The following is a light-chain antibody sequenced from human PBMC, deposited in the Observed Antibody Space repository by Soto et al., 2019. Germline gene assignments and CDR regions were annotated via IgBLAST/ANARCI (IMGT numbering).Light chain of an antibody. Sequence: QSVLTQPPSVSAAPGQKVTISCSGSSSNIGKNYVSWYQQLPGTAPKLLIYENNKRPSGIPDRFSGSKSGTSATLGITGLQTGDEADYYCGTWDSSLSAGVFGTGSKVTVL. CDR2: ENN. V-gene: IGLV1-51*02. J-gene: IGLJ1*01. CDR3: GTWDSSLSAGV. CDR1: SSNIGKNY.